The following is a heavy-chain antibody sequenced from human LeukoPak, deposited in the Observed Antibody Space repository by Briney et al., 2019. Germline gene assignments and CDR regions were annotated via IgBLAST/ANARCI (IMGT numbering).Heavy chain of an antibody. CDR3: AAGTAADF. V-gene: IGHV3-11*03. Sequence: GGSLRLSCVVSGIPFIDDYMNWIRQAPGKGLEWSSYISSSRSYTDYADSVKGRFTISRDNAKSALYLQLNSLRLEDTAVYYCAAGTAADFWGQGTLVTVSS. D-gene: IGHD6-13*01. CDR2: ISSSRSYT. J-gene: IGHJ4*02. CDR1: GIPFIDDY.